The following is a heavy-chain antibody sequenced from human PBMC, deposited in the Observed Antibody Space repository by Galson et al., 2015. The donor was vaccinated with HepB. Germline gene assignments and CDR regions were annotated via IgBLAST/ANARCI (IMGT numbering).Heavy chain of an antibody. J-gene: IGHJ4*02. CDR1: GYSFTKYW. CDR3: ARIPPNTAMISPLEY. CDR2: IYPGASDI. Sequence: QSGAEVKKPGESLKISCKGSGYSFTKYWIGWVRQMPGKGLEWMGIIYPGASDIRYSPSFQGQVTISADKSITTAHLQWSSLKASDSAMYYCARIPPNTAMISPLEYWGQGTLVTVSS. D-gene: IGHD5-18*01. V-gene: IGHV5-51*01.